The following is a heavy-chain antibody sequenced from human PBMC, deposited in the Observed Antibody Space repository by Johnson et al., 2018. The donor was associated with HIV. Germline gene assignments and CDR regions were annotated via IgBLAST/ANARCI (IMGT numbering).Heavy chain of an antibody. CDR2: ISSNGGST. Sequence: VQLVESGGGLVQPGRSMRLSCAASGFTFDDYAMHWVRQAPGKGLEYVSAISSNGGSTYYANSVKGRFTISRDNAKNSLNLQMNSLRAEDTAVYYCARPWGGSSSDAFDIWGQGTMVTVSS. CDR3: ARPWGGSSSDAFDI. D-gene: IGHD1-26*01. V-gene: IGHV3-64*01. CDR1: GFTFDDYA. J-gene: IGHJ3*02.